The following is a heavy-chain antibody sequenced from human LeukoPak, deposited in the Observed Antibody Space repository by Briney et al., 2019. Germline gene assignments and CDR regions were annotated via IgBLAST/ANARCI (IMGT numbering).Heavy chain of an antibody. V-gene: IGHV4-39*07. CDR2: IYYSGST. D-gene: IGHD2-21*01. Sequence: PSETLSLTCAVYGGSFSSYYWGWIRQPPGKGLEWIGSIYYSGSTYYNPSLKSRVTISVDTSKNQFSLELSSVTAADTAVYYCARGDVLTVINAFDIWGQGTMVTVSS. J-gene: IGHJ3*02. CDR1: GGSFSSYY. CDR3: ARGDVLTVINAFDI.